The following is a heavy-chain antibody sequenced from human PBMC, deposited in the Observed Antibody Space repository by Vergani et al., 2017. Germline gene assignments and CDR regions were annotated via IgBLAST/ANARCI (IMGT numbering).Heavy chain of an antibody. CDR3: AREVGSDYYDSSGYWTPFDY. CDR2: INSDGSST. Sequence: EVQLVESGGGLVQPGGSLRLSCAASGFTFSSYWMHWVRQAPGKGLVWVSRINSDGSSTSYADSVKGRFTISRDNAKNTLYLQMNSLRAEDTAVYYCAREVGSDYYDSSGYWTPFDYWGQGTLVTVSS. D-gene: IGHD3-22*01. V-gene: IGHV3-74*01. CDR1: GFTFSSYW. J-gene: IGHJ4*02.